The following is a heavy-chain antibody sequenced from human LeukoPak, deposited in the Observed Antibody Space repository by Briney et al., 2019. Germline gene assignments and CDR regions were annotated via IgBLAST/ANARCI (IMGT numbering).Heavy chain of an antibody. Sequence: PGGSLRLSCAASGFSFSSSWMHWVRQAPGKGLVWVSRINDDKTSKTYADSVKGRFTISRDNTKNTLCLQMNSLRADDTAVYYCPTTGSGSYYDDWGQGTLVTVSS. J-gene: IGHJ4*02. V-gene: IGHV3-74*01. CDR3: PTTGSGSYYDD. CDR2: INDDKTSK. D-gene: IGHD1-26*01. CDR1: GFSFSSSW.